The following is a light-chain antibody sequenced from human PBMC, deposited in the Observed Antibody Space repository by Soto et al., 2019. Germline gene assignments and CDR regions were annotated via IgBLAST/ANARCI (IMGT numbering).Light chain of an antibody. V-gene: IGLV2-8*01. Sequence: QSALTQPPSASGSPGQSVTISCTGTSSDVGCYNFASWYQQHPGKVPKLLIYEVNKRPSGVPDRFSGSKSGNRASLTVSGLQAEDEADYYCSSYGGSNNLIFGGGTKVTVL. CDR3: SSYGGSNNLI. CDR2: EVN. CDR1: SSDVGCYNF. J-gene: IGLJ2*01.